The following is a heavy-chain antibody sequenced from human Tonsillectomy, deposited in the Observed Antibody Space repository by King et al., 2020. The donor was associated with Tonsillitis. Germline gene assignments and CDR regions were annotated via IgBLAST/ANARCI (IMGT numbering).Heavy chain of an antibody. D-gene: IGHD2-2*01. J-gene: IGHJ4*02. CDR1: GFTFSDFW. Sequence: LQLVQSGGDLVQPGGSLRLSCAASGFTFSDFWMSGVLQAPGKGLEWVANIEQDGGETYYVDSVKGRFTISRDNAKNSLYLQMNSLRAEDTAVYYCATGRAAMEYWGQGTLVTVSS. CDR3: ATGRAAMEY. V-gene: IGHV3-7*01. CDR2: IEQDGGET.